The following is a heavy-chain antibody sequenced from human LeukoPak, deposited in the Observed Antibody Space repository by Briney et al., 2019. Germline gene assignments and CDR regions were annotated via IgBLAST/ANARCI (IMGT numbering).Heavy chain of an antibody. Sequence: SVKVSCKASGGTFSSYAISWVRQAPGQGLEWMGGIIPIFGTANYAQKFQGRVTITADESTSTAYMELSSLRSEETAVYYCALNLWFGELTDFDYWGQGTLVTVSS. CDR2: IIPIFGTA. CDR3: ALNLWFGELTDFDY. V-gene: IGHV1-69*13. D-gene: IGHD3-10*01. CDR1: GGTFSSYA. J-gene: IGHJ4*02.